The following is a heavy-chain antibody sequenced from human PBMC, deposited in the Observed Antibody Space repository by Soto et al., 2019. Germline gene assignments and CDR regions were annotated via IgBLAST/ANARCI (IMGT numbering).Heavy chain of an antibody. CDR1: GGSIRSYD. CDR2: ISYSGST. Sequence: QVQLQESGPGVVKPSETLSLTCTVSGGSIRSYDLSWIRQPPGKGLEWIGYISYSGSTDYNPSLKSRATISLDTSKNQLSLKLTSVTTADTAVYYCARGNLYFDNWGQGTLVTVSS. V-gene: IGHV4-59*01. CDR3: ARGNLYFDN. J-gene: IGHJ4*02.